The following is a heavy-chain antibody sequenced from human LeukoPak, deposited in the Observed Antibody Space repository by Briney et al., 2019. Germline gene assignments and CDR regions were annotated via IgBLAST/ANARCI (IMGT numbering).Heavy chain of an antibody. Sequence: ASVKVSCKASGYTFTGYYMHWVRQAPGQGLEWMGWINPNSGGTNYAQKFQGRVTMTRDTSISTAYMELSRLRSDDTAVYYCARADCSSSSCYTVSYWGQGTLVTVSS. D-gene: IGHD2-2*01. CDR1: GYTFTGYY. CDR3: ARADCSSSSCYTVSY. J-gene: IGHJ4*02. V-gene: IGHV1-2*02. CDR2: INPNSGGT.